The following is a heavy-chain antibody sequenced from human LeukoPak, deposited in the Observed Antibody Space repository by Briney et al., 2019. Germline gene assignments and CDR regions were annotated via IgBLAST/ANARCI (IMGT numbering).Heavy chain of an antibody. Sequence: ASVKVSCKASGYTFSGHYVHWVRQAPGQGLEWMGIINPSGGSTSYAQKFQGRVTMTRDTSTSTVYMELSSLRSEDTAVYYCARDEPDILTGYYPSYWGQGTLVTVSS. J-gene: IGHJ4*02. V-gene: IGHV1-46*01. CDR3: ARDEPDILTGYYPSY. CDR1: GYTFSGHY. D-gene: IGHD3-9*01. CDR2: INPSGGST.